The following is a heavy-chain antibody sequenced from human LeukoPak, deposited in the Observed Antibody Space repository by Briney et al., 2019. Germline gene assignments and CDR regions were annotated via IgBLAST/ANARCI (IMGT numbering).Heavy chain of an antibody. D-gene: IGHD5-24*01. V-gene: IGHV3-23*01. CDR2: IGGSDGRT. J-gene: IGHJ4*02. Sequence: GGSLRLSCAASGFTFSSYAMSWVRQAPGKGLEWVSAIGGSDGRTYYADSVKGRFTISRDNSKNTLYLQMNSLRAEDTAVYYCAKVIREVDMSHDYWGQGALVTVSS. CDR3: AKVIREVDMSHDY. CDR1: GFTFSSYA.